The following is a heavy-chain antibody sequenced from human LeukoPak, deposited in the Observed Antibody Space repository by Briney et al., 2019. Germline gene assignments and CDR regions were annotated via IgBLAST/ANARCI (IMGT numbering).Heavy chain of an antibody. Sequence: PSETLSLTCTVSGGSISSHYYWIWIRQPPGKGLEWLGYIYYSGSTNYNPSLKSRVTISVDRSKSQFSLKLSSVTAADTAVYYCARVPGRRDDYIYAPFDFWGQGTLVTVSS. CDR2: IYYSGST. J-gene: IGHJ4*02. D-gene: IGHD5-24*01. CDR3: ARVPGRRDDYIYAPFDF. V-gene: IGHV4-59*01. CDR1: GGSISSHYY.